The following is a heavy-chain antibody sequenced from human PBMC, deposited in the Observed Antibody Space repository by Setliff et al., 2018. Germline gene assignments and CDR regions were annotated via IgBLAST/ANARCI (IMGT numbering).Heavy chain of an antibody. V-gene: IGHV1-69*05. D-gene: IGHD3-22*01. CDR3: ARDATYYYDSSGYYSI. J-gene: IGHJ3*02. CDR2: IIPIFGTA. Sequence: GASVKGSCKASGGTFSSYAISWVRQAPGQGLEWMGGIIPIFGTANYAQKLQGRVTMTTDTSTSTAYMELRSLRSDDTAVYYCARDATYYYDSSGYYSIWGQGTMVTVS. CDR1: GGTFSSYA.